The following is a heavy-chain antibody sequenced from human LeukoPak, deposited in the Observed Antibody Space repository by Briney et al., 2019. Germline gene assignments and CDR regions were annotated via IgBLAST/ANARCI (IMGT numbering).Heavy chain of an antibody. D-gene: IGHD6-13*01. CDR3: ANQRAAAGMSYYYYGMDV. CDR2: IWYDGSNK. Sequence: GGSLRLSCVASGFTFSSYWMSWVRQAPGKGLEWVAVIWYDGSNKYYADSVKGRFTISRDNSKNTLYLQMNSLRAEDTAVYYCANQRAAAGMSYYYYGMDVWGQGTTVTVSS. CDR1: GFTFSSYW. V-gene: IGHV3-33*08. J-gene: IGHJ6*02.